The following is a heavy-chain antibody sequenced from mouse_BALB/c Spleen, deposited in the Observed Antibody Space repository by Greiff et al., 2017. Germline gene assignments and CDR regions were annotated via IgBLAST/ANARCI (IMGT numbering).Heavy chain of an antibody. CDR3: AREGTYWYFDV. V-gene: IGHV5-12-1*01. J-gene: IGHJ1*01. CDR2: ISSGGGST. Sequence: EVKLQESGGGLVKPGGSLKLSCAASGFTFSSYDMSWVRQTPEKRLEWVAYISSGGGSTYYPDTVKGRFTISRDNAKNTLYLQMSSLKSEDTAMYYCAREGTYWYFDVWGAGTTVTVSS. CDR1: GFTFSSYD.